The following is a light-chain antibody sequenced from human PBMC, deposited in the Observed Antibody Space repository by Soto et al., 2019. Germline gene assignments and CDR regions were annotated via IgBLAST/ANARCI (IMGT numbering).Light chain of an antibody. CDR2: KAS. CDR1: QNITIW. V-gene: IGKV1-5*03. CDR3: QQYHSLYT. Sequence: DIQMTQSPSTLSASVGDRVTITSRASQNITIWLAWYQQKPGKAPNLLISKASSLQTGVPSRFSGSGSGTEFTLTISSLQPDDFATYYCQQYHSLYTFGQGTKVEIK. J-gene: IGKJ2*01.